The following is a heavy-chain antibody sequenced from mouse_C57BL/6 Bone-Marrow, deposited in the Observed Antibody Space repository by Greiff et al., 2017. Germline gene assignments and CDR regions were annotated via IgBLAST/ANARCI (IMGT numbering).Heavy chain of an antibody. Sequence: QVQLKESGPGLVQPSQSLSITCTVSGFSLTSSGVHWVRQSPGKGLEWLGVIWRGGSTDYNAAFMSRLSITKDNSKCQVFFKMNSLQADDTAIYYCAKGNGSRNWYFDVWGTGTTVTVSS. J-gene: IGHJ1*03. CDR1: GFSLTSSG. V-gene: IGHV2-5*01. D-gene: IGHD1-1*01. CDR3: AKGNGSRNWYFDV. CDR2: IWRGGST.